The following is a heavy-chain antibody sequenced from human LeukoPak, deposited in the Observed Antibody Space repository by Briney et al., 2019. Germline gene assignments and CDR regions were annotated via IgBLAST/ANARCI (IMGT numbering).Heavy chain of an antibody. J-gene: IGHJ4*02. CDR2: IYTSGST. CDR3: ARVEYYDSSGFDY. D-gene: IGHD3-22*01. CDR1: GGSISGYY. V-gene: IGHV4-4*07. Sequence: PSETLSLTCTVSGGSISGYYWSWIRQPAGNGLEWIGRIYTSGSTHYNSSLKGRVTMSVDTSKNQFSLKVRSVTAADTAVYYCARVEYYDSSGFDYWGQGTLVTVSS.